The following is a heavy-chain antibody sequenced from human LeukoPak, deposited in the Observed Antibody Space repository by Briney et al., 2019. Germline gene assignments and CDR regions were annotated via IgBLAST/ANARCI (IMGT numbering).Heavy chain of an antibody. CDR2: INHSGST. CDR3: ARKARGYSYGSYYYYGVDV. V-gene: IGHV4-34*01. Sequence: SETLSLTCAVYGGSFSGYYWSWIRQPPGKGLEWIGEINHSGSTNYNPSLKSRVTISVDTSKNQFSLKLSSVTAADTAVYYCARKARGYSYGSYYYYGVDVWGQGTTVTVSS. CDR1: GGSFSGYY. J-gene: IGHJ6*02. D-gene: IGHD5-18*01.